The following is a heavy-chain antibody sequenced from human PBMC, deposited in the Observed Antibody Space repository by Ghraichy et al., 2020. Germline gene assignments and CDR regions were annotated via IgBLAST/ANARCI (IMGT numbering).Heavy chain of an antibody. V-gene: IGHV3-64D*06. CDR1: GFIFSSYS. CDR2: SSSNGGST. D-gene: IGHD4-23*01. Sequence: GGSLRLSCSASGFIFSSYSMHWVRQAPGKGLEYVSGSSSNGGSTYYADSVKGRFTISRDNSKNTLYLQMSSLRAEDTAVYYCLCGGNVYDYWGQGTLVTVSS. J-gene: IGHJ4*02. CDR3: LCGGNVYDY.